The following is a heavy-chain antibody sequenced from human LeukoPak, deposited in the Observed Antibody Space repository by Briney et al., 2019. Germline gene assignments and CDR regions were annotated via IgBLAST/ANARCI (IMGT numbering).Heavy chain of an antibody. CDR2: MYYSGSA. CDR3: ARHFADILTSNDAFDI. CDR1: GGSISSSSYY. V-gene: IGHV4-39*01. D-gene: IGHD3-9*01. J-gene: IGHJ3*02. Sequence: PSETLSLNCTVSGGSISSSSYYWGWIRQPPGKGLEWIGSMYYSGSAYYTPSLKSRVTISVDTSKTQFSLKLSSVTAADTAVYYCARHFADILTSNDAFDIWGQGTMLTVSS.